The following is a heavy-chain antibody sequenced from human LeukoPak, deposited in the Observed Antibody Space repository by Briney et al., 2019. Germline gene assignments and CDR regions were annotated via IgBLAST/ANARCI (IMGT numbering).Heavy chain of an antibody. Sequence: GGSLRLSCAASGFTFSSYAMHWVRQAPGKGLVWVSRIASDGSSTTYADSVKGRFSISRDNAKNTLYLQMNSLRVEDTAVYYCARGRPHGNDYWGQGTLVTVSS. V-gene: IGHV3-74*01. D-gene: IGHD4-23*01. CDR2: IASDGSST. CDR3: ARGRPHGNDY. CDR1: GFTFSSYA. J-gene: IGHJ4*02.